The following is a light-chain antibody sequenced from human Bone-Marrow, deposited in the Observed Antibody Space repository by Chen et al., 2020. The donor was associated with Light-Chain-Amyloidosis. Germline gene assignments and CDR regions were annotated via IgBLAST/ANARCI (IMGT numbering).Light chain of an antibody. CDR3: GTWDNRRSAVI. CDR1: SSNIWKNF. V-gene: IGLV1-51*01. J-gene: IGLJ6*01. CDR2: DNV. Sequence: QSVLTQPPSVSAAPGQKVTISCSGSSSNIWKNFVTWYRQVPGAAPKVVIFDNVKRPSGIPDRFSGSKSAASATLGITGLQTGDEADYYGGTWDNRRSAVIFGGGTRVTVL.